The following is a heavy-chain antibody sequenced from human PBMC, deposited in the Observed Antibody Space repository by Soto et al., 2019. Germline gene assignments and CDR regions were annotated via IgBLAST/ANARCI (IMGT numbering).Heavy chain of an antibody. CDR3: AKVVYDSSGYHHNFDY. V-gene: IGHV3-23*01. Sequence: PGGSLRLSCAASGFTFSSYAMSWVRQAPGKGLEWVSAISGRGGSTYYADSVKGRFTISRDNFKKTLYLQMNSLRAEDTAVDYCAKVVYDSSGYHHNFDYWGQGTLVTVSS. CDR1: GFTFSSYA. J-gene: IGHJ4*02. CDR2: ISGRGGST. D-gene: IGHD3-22*01.